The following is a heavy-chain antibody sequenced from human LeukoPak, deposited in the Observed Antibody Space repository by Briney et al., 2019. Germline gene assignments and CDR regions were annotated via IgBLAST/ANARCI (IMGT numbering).Heavy chain of an antibody. CDR2: MDPTGSQK. Sequence: SGGSLRLSCVASGFTFSTHWVSWVRQAPGKGLEWVANMDPTGSQKRYVDSVRGRFTISKDNPGASLYLDMHSLRAEDTAIYYCAIWTSGNYWGQGTLVTVSS. D-gene: IGHD1-1*01. CDR1: GFTFSTHW. V-gene: IGHV3-7*01. CDR3: AIWTSGNY. J-gene: IGHJ4*02.